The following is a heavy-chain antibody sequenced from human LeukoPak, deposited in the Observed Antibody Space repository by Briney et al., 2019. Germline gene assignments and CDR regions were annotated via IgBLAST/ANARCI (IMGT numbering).Heavy chain of an antibody. CDR2: ISGYNGHT. Sequence: GASVKVSCKASGYTFSTYGISWVRQAPGQGLEWMGWISGYNGHTNYAQKLQGRVTTTTDTSTSTAYMDLRSLRSDDTAVYYCARDRHRRHYYDSSLHPPLDYWGQGTLVTVSS. CDR1: GYTFSTYG. J-gene: IGHJ4*02. CDR3: ARDRHRRHYYDSSLHPPLDY. V-gene: IGHV1-18*01. D-gene: IGHD3-22*01.